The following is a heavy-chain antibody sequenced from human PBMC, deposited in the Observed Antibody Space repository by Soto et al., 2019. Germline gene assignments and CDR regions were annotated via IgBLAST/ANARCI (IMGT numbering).Heavy chain of an antibody. Sequence: PSETLSLTCTVSGGSISSSSYYWGWIRQPPGKGLEWIGSIYYSGSTYYNPSLKSRVTISVDTSKNQFSLKLSSVTAADTAVYYCAXLRYIVVVPAALRWFDPWGQGTLVTVSS. D-gene: IGHD2-2*01. CDR1: GGSISSSSYY. V-gene: IGHV4-39*01. CDR3: AXLRYIVVVPAALRWFDP. J-gene: IGHJ5*02. CDR2: IYYSGST.